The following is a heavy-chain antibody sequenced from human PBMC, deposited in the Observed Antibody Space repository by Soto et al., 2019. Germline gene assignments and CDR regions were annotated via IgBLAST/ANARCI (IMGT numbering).Heavy chain of an antibody. J-gene: IGHJ3*01. D-gene: IGHD6-19*01. CDR1: GGSFSGYF. CDR2: VNHNGRN. V-gene: IGHV4-34*01. CDR3: ARGGSSDWQVAFDF. Sequence: PSETLSLTCAVYGGSFSGYFWNWIRQTPGNGLEWIGKVNHNGRNNYNPSLKSRVTISLDMSKNQISLKLTSVTAADTAVYYCARGGSSDWQVAFDFWGQGTMVTVSS.